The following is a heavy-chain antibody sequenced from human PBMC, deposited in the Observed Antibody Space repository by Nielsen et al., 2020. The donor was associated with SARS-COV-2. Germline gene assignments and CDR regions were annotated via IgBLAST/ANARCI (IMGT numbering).Heavy chain of an antibody. CDR2: IYYSGST. CDR3: ASAPSLVRYFDWLLSHCDY. CDR1: GGSISSGGYY. Sequence: SETLSLTCTVSGGSISSGGYYWSWIRQPPGKGLEWIGSIYYSGSTYYNPSLKSRVTISVDTSKNQFSLKLSSVTAADTAVYYCASAPSLVRYFDWLLSHCDYWGQGTLATVSS. D-gene: IGHD3-9*01. V-gene: IGHV4-39*01. J-gene: IGHJ4*02.